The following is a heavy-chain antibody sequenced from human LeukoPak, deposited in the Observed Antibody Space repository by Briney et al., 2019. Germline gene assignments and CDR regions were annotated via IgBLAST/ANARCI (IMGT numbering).Heavy chain of an antibody. Sequence: GGSLRLSCEASGFTSDDYGMHWVRQAPGKGLECVSGISGDGGTRYYADSVKGRFTMSRDNSKNSLYLQMNSLRAEDTAVYYCVRYTRRYPFDYWGQGTLVTVSS. CDR3: VRYTRRYPFDY. V-gene: IGHV3-43*02. CDR2: ISGDGGTR. D-gene: IGHD1-1*01. CDR1: GFTSDDYG. J-gene: IGHJ4*02.